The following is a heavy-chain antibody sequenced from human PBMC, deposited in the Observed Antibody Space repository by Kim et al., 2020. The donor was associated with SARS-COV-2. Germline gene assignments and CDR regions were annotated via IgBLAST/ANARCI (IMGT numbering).Heavy chain of an antibody. CDR2: IIPIFGTA. CDR1: GGTFSSYA. Sequence: SVKVSCKASGGTFSSYAISWVRQAPGQGLEWMGGIIPIFGTANYAQKFQGRVTITADESTSTAYMELSSLRSEDTAVYYCARWGGYDILTGDFDYWGQGTLVTVSS. CDR3: ARWGGYDILTGDFDY. D-gene: IGHD3-9*01. V-gene: IGHV1-69*13. J-gene: IGHJ4*02.